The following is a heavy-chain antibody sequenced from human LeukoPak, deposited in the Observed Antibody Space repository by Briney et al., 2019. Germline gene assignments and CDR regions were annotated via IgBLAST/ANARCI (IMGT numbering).Heavy chain of an antibody. D-gene: IGHD6-19*01. Sequence: GGSLRLSCAASGFTFSTYSMNWVRLAPGRGLEWVSYISTSGTTIYYADSVKGRFTISRDNAKNSLYLQMNSLRAEDTAVYFCASQQMAVAGTGLGYWGQGTLVTVSS. CDR2: ISTSGTTI. CDR1: GFTFSTYS. V-gene: IGHV3-48*01. J-gene: IGHJ4*02. CDR3: ASQQMAVAGTGLGY.